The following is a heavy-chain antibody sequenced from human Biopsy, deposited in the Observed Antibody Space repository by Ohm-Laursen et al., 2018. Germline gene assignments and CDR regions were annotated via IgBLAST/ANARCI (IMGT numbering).Heavy chain of an antibody. Sequence: SDTLSLTWSVSGGSITDDYWSWIRQSPGKGLEWIGFISKGGDTTYNPSLRGRVAISVDISKNQFSLKLSSVTAADTAIFFCARLYRLDDYWNDDPPDAFDVWGQGTRVTVSS. D-gene: IGHD1-1*01. CDR1: GGSITDDY. V-gene: IGHV4-59*07. J-gene: IGHJ3*01. CDR3: ARLYRLDDYWNDDPPDAFDV. CDR2: ISKGGDT.